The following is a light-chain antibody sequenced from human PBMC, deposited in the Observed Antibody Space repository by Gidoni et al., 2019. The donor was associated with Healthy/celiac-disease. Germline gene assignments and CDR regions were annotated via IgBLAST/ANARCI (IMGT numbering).Light chain of an antibody. Sequence: SALTQPPSLSRSPGQPTTLSRTGTSSDVGSYNLVSWYQQHPGKAPKLMINEGSKRPSGVSNRFSGSKSGKTAAMTISGLQAEDEADDYCCSEAGSSTWVFGGGTKLTVL. CDR3: CSEAGSSTWV. CDR1: SSDVGSYNL. V-gene: IGLV2-23*01. CDR2: EGS. J-gene: IGLJ3*02.